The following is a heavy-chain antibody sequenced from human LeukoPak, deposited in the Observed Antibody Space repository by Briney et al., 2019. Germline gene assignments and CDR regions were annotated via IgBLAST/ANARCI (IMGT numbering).Heavy chain of an antibody. CDR3: ASFSAAAGFGHRVDV. D-gene: IGHD6-13*01. CDR2: IFFTGST. V-gene: IGHV4-59*01. J-gene: IGHJ6*02. CDR1: GASISNYY. Sequence: PSETLSLTCSVSGASISNYYWSWVRQTPGKGLEWIALIFFTGSTSYNPSLKSRVTLSVDTSKNQFSLKVGSMTAADTAVYYCASFSAAAGFGHRVDVWGPGTTVTVSS.